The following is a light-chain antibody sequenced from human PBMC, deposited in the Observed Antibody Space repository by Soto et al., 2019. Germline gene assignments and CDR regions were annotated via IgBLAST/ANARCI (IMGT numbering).Light chain of an antibody. CDR3: QQYFEWPPMT. J-gene: IGKJ1*01. Sequence: EVVMTQSPATLSASPGERATLSCWASETVATNLAWYQQKPGQAPRLLISGASTRAAGISDRFRGSGSGTEVTLTISSRRSEDSGIYYCQQYFEWPPMTFGQGTKVEI. CDR2: GAS. V-gene: IGKV3-15*01. CDR1: ETVATN.